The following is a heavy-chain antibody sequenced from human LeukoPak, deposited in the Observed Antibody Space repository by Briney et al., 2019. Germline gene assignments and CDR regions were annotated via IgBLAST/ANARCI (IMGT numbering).Heavy chain of an antibody. J-gene: IGHJ6*04. CDR1: GGSFSGYY. CDR3: ARGRRCSGGSCRPMDV. CDR2: INHSGST. V-gene: IGHV4-34*01. Sequence: PSETLSLTCAVYGGSFSGYYWSWIRQPPGKGLEWIGEINHSGSTNYNPSLKSRVTISVDTSKNQFSLKLSSVTAADTAVYYCARGRRCSGGSCRPMDVWGKGTTVTVSP. D-gene: IGHD2-15*01.